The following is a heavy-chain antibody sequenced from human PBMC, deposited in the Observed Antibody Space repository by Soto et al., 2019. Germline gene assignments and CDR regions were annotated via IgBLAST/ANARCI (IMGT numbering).Heavy chain of an antibody. J-gene: IGHJ4*02. V-gene: IGHV3-11*01. Sequence: QVQPVESGGGLVKPGGSLRLSCAASGFTLSDHYMNWIRQAPGKGLEWLSYISSSGTTTHYADSVEGRFTISRDNAKNSLYLQMDSLRAEDTAVYYCARAEVGASRCDYWGQGILVAVSS. CDR2: ISSSGTTT. D-gene: IGHD1-26*01. CDR3: ARAEVGASRCDY. CDR1: GFTLSDHY.